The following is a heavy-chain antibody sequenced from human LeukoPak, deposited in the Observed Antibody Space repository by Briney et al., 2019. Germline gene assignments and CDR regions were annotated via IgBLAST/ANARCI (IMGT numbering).Heavy chain of an antibody. Sequence: SETLSLTCTVSGGSISPYYWSWIRQPPGKGLEWIGSVYYSGSTFYNPSLSRRVTVSVDTSKNQFSLRLSSVTAADTAVYYCARRTGGPGSYWPPDIWGQGTMVTVSS. CDR1: GGSISPYY. CDR2: VYYSGST. J-gene: IGHJ3*02. V-gene: IGHV4-59*05. D-gene: IGHD3-10*01. CDR3: ARRTGGPGSYWPPDI.